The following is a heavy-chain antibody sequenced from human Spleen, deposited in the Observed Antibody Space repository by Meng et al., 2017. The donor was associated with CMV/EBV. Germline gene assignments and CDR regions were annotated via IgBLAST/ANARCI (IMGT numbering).Heavy chain of an antibody. J-gene: IGHJ4*02. Sequence: GGSLRLSCAASGFTFGNYWMHWVRQAPGKGLVWVSRINGDGSSTSYADSVKGRFTISRDNAKNTLHLQMNSLRAEDTAVYYCARDRDGLGYWGQGTLVTVSS. D-gene: IGHD5-24*01. CDR1: GFTFGNYW. V-gene: IGHV3-74*01. CDR3: ARDRDGLGY. CDR2: INGDGSST.